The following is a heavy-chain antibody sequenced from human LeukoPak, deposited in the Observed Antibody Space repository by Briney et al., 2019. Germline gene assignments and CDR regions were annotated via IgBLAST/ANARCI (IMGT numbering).Heavy chain of an antibody. J-gene: IGHJ4*02. CDR2: INPNSGGT. Sequence: ASVKVSCKASGYTFTGYYMHWVRQAPGQGLEWMGWINPNSGGTNYAQKFQGRVTMTRDTSISTAYMELSSLRSEDTAVYYCARARGTLRYFDWSYYFDYWGQGTLVTVSS. CDR3: ARARGTLRYFDWSYYFDY. CDR1: GYTFTGYY. D-gene: IGHD3-9*01. V-gene: IGHV1-2*02.